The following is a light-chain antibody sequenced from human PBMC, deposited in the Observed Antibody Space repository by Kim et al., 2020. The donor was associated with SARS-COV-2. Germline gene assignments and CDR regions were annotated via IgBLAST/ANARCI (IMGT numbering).Light chain of an antibody. CDR2: AAS. CDR1: QSISSY. V-gene: IGKV1-39*01. CDR3: QQSTA. J-gene: IGKJ1*01. Sequence: DIQITQSPSSLSASVGDRVTITCRASQSISSYLIWYQQKPGKAPKLLIYAASSLQSGVPSRFSGSGSGTDFTLTISSLQPEDFATYYCQQSTAFGQGTKVDIK.